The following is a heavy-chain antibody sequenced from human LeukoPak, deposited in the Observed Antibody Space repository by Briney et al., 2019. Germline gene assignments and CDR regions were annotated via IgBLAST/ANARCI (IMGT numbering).Heavy chain of an antibody. J-gene: IGHJ4*02. CDR3: ARSQDGVPFDY. V-gene: IGHV1-8*01. D-gene: IGHD5-24*01. CDR2: MNPNSGNT. CDR1: GYTFTSYD. Sequence: ASVTVSCKASGYTFTSYDINWVRQAPGQGLEWMGWMNPNSGNTGYAQKFQGRVTMTRNTSISTAYMEPSSLRSEDTAVYYCARSQDGVPFDYWGQGTLVTVSS.